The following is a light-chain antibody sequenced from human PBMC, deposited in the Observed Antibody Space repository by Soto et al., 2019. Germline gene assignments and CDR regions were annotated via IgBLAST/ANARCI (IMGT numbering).Light chain of an antibody. J-gene: IGLJ2*01. CDR3: LSFDSSLSVV. CDR1: SSNIGAGYD. V-gene: IGLV1-40*01. CDR2: GNT. Sequence: QSVLTQPPSVSGAPGQRVTISCPGGSSNIGAGYDVHWYQQLPGRAPKLLIYGNTNRPSGVPDRFSGSKSGTSASLAITGLQAEDEADYYCLSFDSSLSVVFGGGTKLTVL.